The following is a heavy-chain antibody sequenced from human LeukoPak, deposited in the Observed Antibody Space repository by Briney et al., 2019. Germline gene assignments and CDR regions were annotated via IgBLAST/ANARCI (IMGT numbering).Heavy chain of an antibody. J-gene: IGHJ3*02. CDR1: GYTFTSYG. CDR2: ISAYNGIT. D-gene: IGHD6-19*01. V-gene: IGHV1-18*04. Sequence: ASVKVSCKASGYTFTSYGISWVRQAPGQGLEWMGWISAYNGITNYAQKLQGRVTMTTDTSTSTAYMEPRSLRSDDTAVYYCARAAVAVRSSAFDIWGQGTMVTVSS. CDR3: ARAAVAVRSSAFDI.